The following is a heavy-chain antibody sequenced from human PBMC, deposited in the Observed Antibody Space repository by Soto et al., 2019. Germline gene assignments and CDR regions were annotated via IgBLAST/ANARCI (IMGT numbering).Heavy chain of an antibody. Sequence: EVQLVESGGGLVQPGGSLRLSCAASGFTFSSYSMNWVRQAPGKGLEWVSYISSSSSIIYYADSVKGRFTISRDNAKNSLFLQMNSLRAEDTTVYYCAREVALNYWGQGTLVTVSS. D-gene: IGHD3-3*02. J-gene: IGHJ4*02. CDR2: ISSSSSII. V-gene: IGHV3-48*01. CDR1: GFTFSSYS. CDR3: AREVALNY.